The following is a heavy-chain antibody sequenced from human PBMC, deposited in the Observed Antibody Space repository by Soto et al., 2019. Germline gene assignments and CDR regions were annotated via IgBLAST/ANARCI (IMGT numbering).Heavy chain of an antibody. D-gene: IGHD3-10*01. Sequence: QVQLVQSGAEVKKPGSSVKVSCKASGGTFSSYTISWVRQAPGQGLEWMGRIIPILGIANYAQKFQGRVTITADKSTSTAYMELSSLRSEDTAVYYCASNAVGLYYYGSGSYYYYWGQGTLVTVSS. J-gene: IGHJ4*02. V-gene: IGHV1-69*02. CDR2: IIPILGIA. CDR3: ASNAVGLYYYGSGSYYYY. CDR1: GGTFSSYT.